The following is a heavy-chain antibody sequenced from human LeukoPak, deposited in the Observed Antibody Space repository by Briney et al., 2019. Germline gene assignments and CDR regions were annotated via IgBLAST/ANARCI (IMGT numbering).Heavy chain of an antibody. D-gene: IGHD3-10*01. CDR2: ISGSGGST. V-gene: IGHV3-23*01. Sequence: GASLRLSCAASGFTFSSYAMSWVRQAPGKGLEWVSAISGSGGSTYYADSVKGRFTISRDNSKNTLYLQMNRLRAEDTAVYYCAKASNYGSGSFHFDYWGQGTLVTVSS. CDR3: AKASNYGSGSFHFDY. J-gene: IGHJ4*02. CDR1: GFTFSSYA.